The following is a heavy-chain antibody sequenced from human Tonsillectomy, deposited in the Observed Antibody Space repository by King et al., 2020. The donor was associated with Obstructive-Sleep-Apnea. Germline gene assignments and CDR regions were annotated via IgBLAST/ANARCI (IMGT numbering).Heavy chain of an antibody. CDR1: GFTFSSYA. CDR3: ARDAPVTTFHYFDY. J-gene: IGHJ4*02. Sequence: VQLVESGGGVVQPGRSLRLSCAASGFTFSSYAMHWVRQAPGKGLEWVAVISYDGSNKYYADSVKGRFTISRDNSKNTLYLQMNSQRAEDTAVYYCARDAPVTTFHYFDYWGQGTLVTVSS. V-gene: IGHV3-30*04. CDR2: ISYDGSNK. D-gene: IGHD4-17*01.